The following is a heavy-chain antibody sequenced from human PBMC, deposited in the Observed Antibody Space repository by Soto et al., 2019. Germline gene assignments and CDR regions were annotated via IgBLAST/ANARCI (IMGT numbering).Heavy chain of an antibody. CDR3: ARGVGYFDWLLPGNWFDP. CDR2: INHSGST. J-gene: IGHJ5*02. V-gene: IGHV4-34*01. CDR1: GGSFSGYY. Sequence: QVQLQQWGAGLLKPLETLSLTCAGYGGSFSGYYWSWIRQPPGKGLEWMGEINHSGSTNYNPSLKRRVTISVDTSKNQFSLKLSSVTAADTAVYYCARGVGYFDWLLPGNWFDPWGQGTLVTVSS. D-gene: IGHD3-9*01.